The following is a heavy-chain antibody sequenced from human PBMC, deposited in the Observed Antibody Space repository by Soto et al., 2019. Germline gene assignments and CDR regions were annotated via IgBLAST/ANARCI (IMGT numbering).Heavy chain of an antibody. CDR2: IYYSGST. CDR1: GGSLSSGGYY. CDR3: AMAMPPLYYYDSSGYYYLYFHY. D-gene: IGHD3-22*01. J-gene: IGHJ4*02. V-gene: IGHV4-31*03. Sequence: SETLSLTCTVSGGSLSSGGYYWRWIRPHPGKGLEWIGYIYYSGSTYYNPSLKSRVTISVDTSKNQFSLKLSSVTAADTAVYYCAMAMPPLYYYDSSGYYYLYFHYWGKGTLVTVSP.